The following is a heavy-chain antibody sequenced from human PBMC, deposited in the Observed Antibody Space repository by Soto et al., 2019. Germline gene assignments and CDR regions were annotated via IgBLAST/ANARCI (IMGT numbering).Heavy chain of an antibody. CDR2: IRDKGTT. V-gene: IGHV3-15*01. D-gene: IGHD1-1*01. CDR1: GLPFSEAW. Sequence: EVHLVESGGGLVKPGGSLRLSCAASGLPFSEAWMSWVRQAPGKGLEWVGRIRDKGTTEYAAAVKDRFRISRDDSQNTVYLQMDSLKIEDTAVYYCTTDEEDNGNDGDFDYRGQGTLVTVSS. J-gene: IGHJ4*02. CDR3: TTDEEDNGNDGDFDY.